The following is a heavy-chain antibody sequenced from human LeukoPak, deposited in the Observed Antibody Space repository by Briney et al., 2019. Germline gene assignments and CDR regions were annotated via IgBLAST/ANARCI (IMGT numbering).Heavy chain of an antibody. V-gene: IGHV1-2*02. CDR3: AAEANSGSYAPNAFDI. J-gene: IGHJ3*02. CDR1: GYTFTSYG. CDR2: INPNSGGT. Sequence: ASVKVSCKASGYTFTSYGISWVRQAPGQGLEWMGWINPNSGGTNYAQKFQGRVTMTRDTSISTAYMELSRLRSDDTAVYYCAAEANSGSYAPNAFDIWGQGTMVTVSS. D-gene: IGHD1-26*01.